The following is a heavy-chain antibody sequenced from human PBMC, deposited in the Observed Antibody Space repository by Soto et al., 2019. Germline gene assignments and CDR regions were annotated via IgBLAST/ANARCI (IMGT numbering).Heavy chain of an antibody. D-gene: IGHD1-26*01. CDR1: GGSISSGGYY. V-gene: IGHV4-61*08. CDR3: ARDLTNELGRPRQWEPYLSFGMDV. Sequence: SETLSLTCTVCGGSISSGGYYWSWLRQPPGKGLEWIGYIYYSGSTNYNPSLKSRATISVDTAKNHFSLKLSSVTAADTAVYYCARDLTNELGRPRQWEPYLSFGMDVWGQGATVTVSS. CDR2: IYYSGST. J-gene: IGHJ6*02.